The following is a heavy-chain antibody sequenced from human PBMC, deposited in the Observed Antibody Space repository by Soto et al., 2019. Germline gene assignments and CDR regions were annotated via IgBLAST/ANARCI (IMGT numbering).Heavy chain of an antibody. D-gene: IGHD3-16*01. Sequence: SVKVSCKASGGTFSSYAISCVRQAPGQGLEWMGGIIPIFGTANYAQKFQGRVTITADESTSTAYMELSSLRSEDTAVYYCAREFGRDNYYYYGMDVWGQGTTVTVSS. V-gene: IGHV1-69*13. CDR2: IIPIFGTA. CDR3: AREFGRDNYYYYGMDV. CDR1: GGTFSSYA. J-gene: IGHJ6*02.